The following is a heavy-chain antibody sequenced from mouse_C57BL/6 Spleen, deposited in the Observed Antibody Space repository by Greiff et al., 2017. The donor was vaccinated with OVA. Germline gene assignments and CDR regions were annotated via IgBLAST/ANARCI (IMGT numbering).Heavy chain of an antibody. J-gene: IGHJ4*01. CDR2: IDPSDSET. V-gene: IGHV1-52*01. CDR3: ASGAAYYYAGLYYAMDY. Sequence: QVQLQQPGAELVRPGPSVTLSCTASGFTLTSYCMHWVRQSPIQGLEWIGNIDPSDSETHYNQKFSDKATLTVDKSSNTVYMQLSSLTSNDSAVYACASGAAYYYAGLYYAMDYWGQGTSVTVSS. CDR1: GFTLTSYC. D-gene: IGHD1-1*01.